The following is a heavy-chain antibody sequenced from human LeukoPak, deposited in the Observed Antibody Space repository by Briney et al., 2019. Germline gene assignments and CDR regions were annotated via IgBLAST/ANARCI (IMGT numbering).Heavy chain of an antibody. V-gene: IGHV3-30-3*01. Sequence: PGRSLRLSCAASGFTFSSYAMHWVRQAPGKGLEWVAVISYDGSNKYYADSVKGRFTISRDNFKNTLYLQMNSLRAEDTAVYYCARGIAAFDYWGQGTLVTVSS. CDR2: ISYDGSNK. J-gene: IGHJ4*02. CDR1: GFTFSSYA. CDR3: ARGIAAFDY. D-gene: IGHD6-6*01.